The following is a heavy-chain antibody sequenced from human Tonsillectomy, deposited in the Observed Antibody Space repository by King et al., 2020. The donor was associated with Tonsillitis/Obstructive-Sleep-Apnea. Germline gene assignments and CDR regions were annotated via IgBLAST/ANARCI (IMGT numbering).Heavy chain of an antibody. D-gene: IGHD3-16*01. V-gene: IGHV4-59*01. Sequence: LQLQESGPGLVKPSETLSLTCTVSGGSISSYYWSWIRQPPGKGLEWIGYIYYSGSTNYNPSLKSRVTISVDTSKNQFSLKLSSVTAADAAVYFCARTTRYASSYFYHYYMDVWGKGTTVTVSS. J-gene: IGHJ6*03. CDR2: IYYSGST. CDR3: ARTTRYASSYFYHYYMDV. CDR1: GGSISSYY.